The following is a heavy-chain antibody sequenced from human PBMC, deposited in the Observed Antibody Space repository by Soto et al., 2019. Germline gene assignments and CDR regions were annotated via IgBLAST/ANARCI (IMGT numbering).Heavy chain of an antibody. CDR2: IRSKGNNYAT. CDR3: SRQASDFWSGKPQYYMDV. J-gene: IGHJ6*03. D-gene: IGHD3-3*01. CDR1: GFTFSGSA. V-gene: IGHV3-73*01. Sequence: EVQLVESGGGLVQPGGSLKLSCAASGFTFSGSAMHWVRQASGKGLEWVVRIRSKGNNYATAYGASLKGRFTICCDDSKNTAYLQMNSLNTEDTAVYYCSRQASDFWSGKPQYYMDVWGKGTTVTVSS.